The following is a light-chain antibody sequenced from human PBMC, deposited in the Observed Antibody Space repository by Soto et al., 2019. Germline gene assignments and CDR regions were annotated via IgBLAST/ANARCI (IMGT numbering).Light chain of an antibody. J-gene: IGKJ1*01. V-gene: IGKV3-20*01. Sequence: EIVLTQSPCTLSLSPGERATLSCRASPSVSSSYLAWYQQKPGQALRLLIYVASSSATGIPDRFSGSGSGNDFTLTISRLEPEDFAVYYYQQYGSSPWTFGQGTKVEIK. CDR3: QQYGSSPWT. CDR2: VAS. CDR1: PSVSSSY.